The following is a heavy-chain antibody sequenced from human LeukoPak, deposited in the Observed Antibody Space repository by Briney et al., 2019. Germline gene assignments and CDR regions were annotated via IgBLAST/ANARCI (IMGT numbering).Heavy chain of an antibody. CDR2: TYYSGST. CDR3: APQGTPVWESYLGAFDI. D-gene: IGHD3-16*01. J-gene: IGHJ3*02. Sequence: SETLSLTCTVSGGSISSSSYYWGWIRQPPGKGLEWIGSTYYSGSTYYNPSLKSRVTISVDTSKNQFSLKLSSVTAADTAVYYCAPQGTPVWESYLGAFDIWGQGTMVTVSS. CDR1: GGSISSSSYY. V-gene: IGHV4-39*01.